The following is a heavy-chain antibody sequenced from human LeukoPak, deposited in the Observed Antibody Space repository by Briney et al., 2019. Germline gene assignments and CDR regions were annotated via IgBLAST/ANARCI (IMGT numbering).Heavy chain of an antibody. D-gene: IGHD1-26*01. CDR3: AGRVGVTPFDY. J-gene: IGHJ4*02. Sequence: SETLSLTCTVSGGSISSYYWSWIRQPPGKGLEWIGYIYYSGSTNYNPSLKSRVTISVDTSKNQFSLKLSSVTAADTAVYYCAGRVGVTPFDYWGQGTLVTVSS. CDR2: IYYSGST. CDR1: GGSISSYY. V-gene: IGHV4-59*01.